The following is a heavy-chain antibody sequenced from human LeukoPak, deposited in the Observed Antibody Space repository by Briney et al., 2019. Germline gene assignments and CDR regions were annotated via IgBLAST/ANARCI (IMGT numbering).Heavy chain of an antibody. D-gene: IGHD5-24*01. J-gene: IGHJ4*02. Sequence: SETLSLTCTVSGGSISSSSYYWGWIRQPPGKGLEWIGSIYYSGSTYYNPSLKSRVIISVDTSKNQFSLKLSSVTAADTAVYYCARIRRDGYKNAYYFDYWGQGTLVTVSS. V-gene: IGHV4-39*01. CDR2: IYYSGST. CDR3: ARIRRDGYKNAYYFDY. CDR1: GGSISSSSYY.